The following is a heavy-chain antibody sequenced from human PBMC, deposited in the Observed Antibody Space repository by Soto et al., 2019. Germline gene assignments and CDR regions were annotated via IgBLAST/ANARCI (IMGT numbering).Heavy chain of an antibody. V-gene: IGHV3-7*01. Sequence: LRLSCAASGFNFDNYYMAWVRQAPGKGLEWVANIKKDGSGSNYVDSLKGRFTISRDNARNSLYLQMNNLRAEDSGVYFCARDTTGILDYWGQGTLVTVSS. CDR3: ARDTTGILDY. D-gene: IGHD1-1*01. CDR1: GFNFDNYY. CDR2: IKKDGSGS. J-gene: IGHJ4*02.